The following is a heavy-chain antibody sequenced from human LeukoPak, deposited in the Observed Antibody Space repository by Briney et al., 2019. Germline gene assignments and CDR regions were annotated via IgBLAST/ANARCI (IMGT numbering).Heavy chain of an antibody. CDR1: GFTFSSYG. J-gene: IGHJ6*03. CDR2: ISYDGSNK. CDR3: AKAKGYDYYYMDV. V-gene: IGHV3-30*18. Sequence: GGSLRLSCAASGFTFSSYGMHWVRQAPGKGLEWVTVISYDGSNKYYADSVKGRFTISRDNSKNTLYLQMNSLRAEDTAIYYCAKAKGYDYYYMDVWGKGTTVTVSS. D-gene: IGHD2-2*01.